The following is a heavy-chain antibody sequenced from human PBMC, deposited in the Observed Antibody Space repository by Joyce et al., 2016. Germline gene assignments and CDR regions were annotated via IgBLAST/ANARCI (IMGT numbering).Heavy chain of an antibody. D-gene: IGHD3-3*01. CDR2: IYAADADI. Sequence: EVQLVQSGPEVKKPGESLRISCKASGYNFSKHWIGWVRQMPGKGPEWMGIIYAADADIRDNPSFQGQVTFSVDTAINTAYLQWSSLKASDSAIYYCARHQSDFWSGYYPPPFDYWGQGSLVIVSS. V-gene: IGHV5-51*01. CDR3: ARHQSDFWSGYYPPPFDY. J-gene: IGHJ4*02. CDR1: GYNFSKHW.